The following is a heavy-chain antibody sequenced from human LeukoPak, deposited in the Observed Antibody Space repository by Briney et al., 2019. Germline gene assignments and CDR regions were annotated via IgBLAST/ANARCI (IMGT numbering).Heavy chain of an antibody. CDR2: INPNDGDT. D-gene: IGHD2-2*01. J-gene: IGHJ4*02. CDR1: GYTFTDNY. V-gene: IGHV1-2*02. Sequence: EASVKVSCKASGYTFTDNYMHWVRQAPGQGFEWMGWINPNDGDTNYAQKFQGRVTMTRDTSISTAHMEVSRLRSDDTAVYYCARANFLYCSSSTCLFDYWGQGTLVTVSS. CDR3: ARANFLYCSSSTCLFDY.